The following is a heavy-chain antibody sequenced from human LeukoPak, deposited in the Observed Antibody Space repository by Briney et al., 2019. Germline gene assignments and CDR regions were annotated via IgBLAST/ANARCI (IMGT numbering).Heavy chain of an antibody. D-gene: IGHD3-10*01. CDR2: LYSGGNT. Sequence: PGGSLRLSCAASGFTVSNNYMSWVRRAPGKGREWVSVLYSGGNTYYTDSVKGRFAISRDYSRNTVYLQMNSLSAEDPAVYYCARESGFGELFPYAFDIWGQGTVVTVSS. V-gene: IGHV3-53*01. CDR1: GFTVSNNY. CDR3: ARESGFGELFPYAFDI. J-gene: IGHJ3*02.